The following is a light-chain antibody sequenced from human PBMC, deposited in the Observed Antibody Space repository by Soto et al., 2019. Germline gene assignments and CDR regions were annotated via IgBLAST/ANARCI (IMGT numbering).Light chain of an antibody. CDR3: QQSYITPQT. CDR1: QSISNY. J-gene: IGKJ1*01. CDR2: AAS. Sequence: DIQMTQSPSSLSASVGDRVTITCRASQSISNYLNWYLQRPGKAPKLLIYAASSLQSGVPSRFSGSGSGTDFTLTISSLQPEDFATYYCQQSYITPQTFGQGTKVEIK. V-gene: IGKV1-39*01.